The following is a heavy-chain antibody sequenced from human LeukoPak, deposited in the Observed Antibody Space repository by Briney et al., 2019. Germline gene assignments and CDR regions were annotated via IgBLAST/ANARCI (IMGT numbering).Heavy chain of an antibody. V-gene: IGHV4-59*01. D-gene: IGHD3-10*01. CDR3: ARSVGGSGSYYHWFDP. Sequence: SETLSLTCTVSGYSISSYYWSWIRQPPGKGLEWIGYIYYSGSTNYNPSLKSRVTISVDTSKNQFSLKLSSVTAADTAVYYCARSVGGSGSYYHWFDPWGQGTLVTVSS. J-gene: IGHJ5*02. CDR1: GYSISSYY. CDR2: IYYSGST.